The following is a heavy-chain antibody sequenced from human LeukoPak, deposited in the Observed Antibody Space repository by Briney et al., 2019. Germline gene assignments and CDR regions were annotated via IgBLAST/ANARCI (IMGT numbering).Heavy chain of an antibody. CDR3: ARAERNAGVFDY. J-gene: IGHJ4*02. CDR1: GFTFSSYD. CDR2: IRYDRSDK. D-gene: IGHD3-3*01. V-gene: IGHV3-30*02. Sequence: GGSLRLSCAASGFTFSSYDMHWVRQAPGKGLEWVAFIRYDRSDKFYADSVKGRFTISRDNSRNTLFLQVNNLRAEDTAVYYCARAERNAGVFDYWGQGTPVTVSS.